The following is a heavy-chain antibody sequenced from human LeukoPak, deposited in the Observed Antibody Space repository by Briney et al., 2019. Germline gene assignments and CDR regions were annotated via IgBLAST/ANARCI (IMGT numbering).Heavy chain of an antibody. V-gene: IGHV3-74*01. Sequence: GGSLRLSCAASGFTFSTFWMHWVSQGPGKALVWVSRIKSDGTNTDYADSVKGRFTISRDNAKNTLYLQMNSLRTEDTAVYFCVRAVGADFEYWGQGTLVTVSS. J-gene: IGHJ4*02. CDR3: VRAVGADFEY. D-gene: IGHD1-26*01. CDR2: IKSDGTNT. CDR1: GFTFSTFW.